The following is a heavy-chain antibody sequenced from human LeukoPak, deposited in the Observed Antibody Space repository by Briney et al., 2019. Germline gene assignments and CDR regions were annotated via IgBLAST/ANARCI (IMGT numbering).Heavy chain of an antibody. V-gene: IGHV1-2*02. D-gene: IGHD6-19*01. CDR2: INPNNGDR. Sequence: ASVKVSCKASGYTFSAYYMHWVRQAPGQGLEWMGWINPNNGDRNYAQKFQGRVTMTRDTSISTAYMELNRLRSDDTAVYYCARGKGSGWYGGGGFDYWGQGTLVTVSS. J-gene: IGHJ4*02. CDR3: ARGKGSGWYGGGGFDY. CDR1: GYTFSAYY.